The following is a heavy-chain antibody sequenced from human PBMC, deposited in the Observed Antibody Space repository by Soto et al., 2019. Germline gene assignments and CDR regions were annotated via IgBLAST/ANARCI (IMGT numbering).Heavy chain of an antibody. D-gene: IGHD4-17*01. J-gene: IGHJ2*01. V-gene: IGHV3-9*01. CDR3: AKDYGYYRYFDL. CDR1: GFTFDDCA. Sequence: EVQLVQSGGGLVQPGRSLRLSCAASGFTFDDCAMHWVRQAPGKGLEWVSGISWNSGTTGYADSVKGRFTISRDNAKNYLYLQMNSLRAEDTALYFCAKDYGYYRYFDLWGRGTLVTVSS. CDR2: ISWNSGTT.